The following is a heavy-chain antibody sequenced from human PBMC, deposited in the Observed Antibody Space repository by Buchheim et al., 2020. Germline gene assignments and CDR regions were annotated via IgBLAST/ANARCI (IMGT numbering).Heavy chain of an antibody. Sequence: QLQLQESGPGLVKPSETLSLTCTVSGGSISSSSYYWGWIRQPPGKGLEWIGSIYYSGSTYYNPSLKSRVTISVDTAKNQFSLKLSSVTAADTAVYYCARGVGIVGAFHDYWGQGTL. CDR1: GGSISSSSYY. CDR3: ARGVGIVGAFHDY. J-gene: IGHJ4*02. D-gene: IGHD1-26*01. CDR2: IYYSGST. V-gene: IGHV4-39*01.